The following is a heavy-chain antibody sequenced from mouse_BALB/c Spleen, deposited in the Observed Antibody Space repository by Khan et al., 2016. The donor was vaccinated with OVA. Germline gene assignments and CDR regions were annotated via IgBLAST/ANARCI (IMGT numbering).Heavy chain of an antibody. J-gene: IGHJ3*01. D-gene: IGHD1-1*01. V-gene: IGHV5-6*01. CDR3: ARLAYYYDSEGFAY. CDR1: GFTFSTYG. Sequence: VELVESGGDVVKPGGSLKLSCAASGFTFSTYGMPWVRQTPDKRLEWVATVSTGGHYTYYPDTVKGRFTISRDNAKNTLHLQMNSLKSEDTAMFYCARLAYYYDSEGFAYWGQGTLVTVSA. CDR2: VSTGGHYT.